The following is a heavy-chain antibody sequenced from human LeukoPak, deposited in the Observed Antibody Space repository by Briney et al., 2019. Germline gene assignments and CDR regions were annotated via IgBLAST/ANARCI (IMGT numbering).Heavy chain of an antibody. V-gene: IGHV1-69*05. J-gene: IGHJ6*03. CDR2: IIPIFGTA. D-gene: IGHD3-9*01. CDR1: GGTFSSYA. Sequence: GASVKVSCKASGGTFSSYATSWVRQAPGQGLEWMGRIIPIFGTANYAQKFQGRVTITTDESTSTAYMELSSLRSEDTAVYYCARDLRSWYDILTGYYYCYYMDVWGKGTTVTVSS. CDR3: ARDLRSWYDILTGYYYCYYMDV.